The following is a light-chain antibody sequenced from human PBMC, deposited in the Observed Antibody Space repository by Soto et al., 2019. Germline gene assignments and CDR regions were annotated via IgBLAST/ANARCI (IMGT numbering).Light chain of an antibody. CDR2: GAS. CDR3: QHYGSLPGR. Sequence: EIVLTQSPGTLSLSPGERATLSCRASQSVSSSYLAWYQQRPGQAPRLLIYGASSRATGIPDRFSGSGSGTDFTLTISRLEPEDFAVYFCQHYGSLPGRFGQGTKVEIK. V-gene: IGKV3-20*01. J-gene: IGKJ1*01. CDR1: QSVSSSY.